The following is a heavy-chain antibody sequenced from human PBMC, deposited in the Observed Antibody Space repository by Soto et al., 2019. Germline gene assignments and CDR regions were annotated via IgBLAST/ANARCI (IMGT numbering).Heavy chain of an antibody. J-gene: IGHJ5*02. CDR1: GFTFSSYS. D-gene: IGHD3-22*01. CDR2: ISSSSNHI. Sequence: GGSLRLSCAASGFTFSSYSMNWVRQAPGKGLEWVSSISSSSNHIYYADSVKGRFTTSRDNAKNSLYLQMNSLRAEDTAVYYCARDPDYYDSLIWFDPWGQGTLVTVSS. V-gene: IGHV3-21*01. CDR3: ARDPDYYDSLIWFDP.